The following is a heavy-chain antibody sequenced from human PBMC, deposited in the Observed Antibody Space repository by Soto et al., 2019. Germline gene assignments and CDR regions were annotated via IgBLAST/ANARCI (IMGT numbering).Heavy chain of an antibody. CDR3: ARDGVVPAAISYYYYGMDV. CDR1: GFTFSSYS. Sequence: PGGSLRLSCAASGFTFSSYSMNWVRQAPGKXLEWVSYISSSSSTIYYADSVKGRFTISRDNAKNSLYLQMNSLRDEDTAVYYCARDGVVPAAISYYYYGMDVWGQGTTVTVCS. V-gene: IGHV3-48*02. CDR2: ISSSSSTI. J-gene: IGHJ6*02. D-gene: IGHD2-2*01.